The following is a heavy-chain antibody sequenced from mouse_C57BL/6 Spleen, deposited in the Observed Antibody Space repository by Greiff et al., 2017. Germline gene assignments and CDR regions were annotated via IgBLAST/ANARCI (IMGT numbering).Heavy chain of an antibody. CDR2: IDPSDSET. V-gene: IGHV1-52*01. Sequence: QVQLQQPGAELVRPGSSVKLSCKASGYTFTSYWMHWVKQRPIQGLEWIGNIDPSDSETHYNQKFKDKATLTVDKSSSTAYMQLSSLTSEDSAVYYCARGRGIREGSSYWYFDVWGTGTTVTVSS. D-gene: IGHD1-1*01. CDR1: GYTFTSYW. CDR3: ARGRGIREGSSYWYFDV. J-gene: IGHJ1*03.